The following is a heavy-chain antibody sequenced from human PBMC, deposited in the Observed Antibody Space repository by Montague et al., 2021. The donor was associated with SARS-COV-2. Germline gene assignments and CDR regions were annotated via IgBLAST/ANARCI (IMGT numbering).Heavy chain of an antibody. J-gene: IGHJ4*03. Sequence: SETLSLTCTVSGGSISGSNYYWAWIRQPPGKGLEWIGSIYYSGSTYDNPSLKSRVSISVDTSKNQFSLKLNSVTAADTAVYYCARLLLELPGDYWGQGTTVTVFS. V-gene: IGHV4-39*01. CDR3: ARLLLELPGDY. CDR1: GGSISGSNYY. D-gene: IGHD1-7*01. CDR2: IYYSGST.